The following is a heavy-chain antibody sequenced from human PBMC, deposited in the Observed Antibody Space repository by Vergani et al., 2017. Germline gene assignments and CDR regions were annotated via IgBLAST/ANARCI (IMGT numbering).Heavy chain of an antibody. Sequence: EVQLVQSGAEVKKPGESLKISCKGSGYSFSTYWIDWVRQMPGKGLEWMGLIFPGDSHIRSSLSFQGRVTMSADKSISTAYLQWYRLQASDTAMYYCARQGDGYYYHGFDIWGQGTAVTVSS. J-gene: IGHJ3*02. CDR3: ARQGDGYYYHGFDI. CDR1: GYSFSTYW. CDR2: IFPGDSHI. D-gene: IGHD3-3*01. V-gene: IGHV5-51*01.